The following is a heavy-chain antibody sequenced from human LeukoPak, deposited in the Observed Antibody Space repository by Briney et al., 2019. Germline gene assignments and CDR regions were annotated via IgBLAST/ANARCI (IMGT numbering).Heavy chain of an antibody. CDR1: GGSFSGYY. D-gene: IGHD6-19*01. CDR2: INHSGST. Sequence: SETLSLTCAVYGGSFSGYYWSWIRQPPGKGLEWIGEINHSGSTNYNPSLKSRVTMSVDTSNNQFSLKLSSVTAADTAVYYCAREAVAATGRGLDYWGQGTLVTVSS. V-gene: IGHV4-34*01. J-gene: IGHJ4*02. CDR3: AREAVAATGRGLDY.